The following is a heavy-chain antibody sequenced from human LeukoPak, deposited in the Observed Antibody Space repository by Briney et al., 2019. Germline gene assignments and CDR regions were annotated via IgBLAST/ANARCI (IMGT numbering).Heavy chain of an antibody. CDR2: ISAYNGNT. Sequence: ASVKVSCKASGYTFTSYGISWVRQAPGQGLEWMGWISAYNGNTNYAQKLQGRVTMTTDTSTSTAYMELRSLRSDDTAVYYCARIRFLEWLGPTNWFDPWGQGTLVTVSS. V-gene: IGHV1-18*01. CDR3: ARIRFLEWLGPTNWFDP. D-gene: IGHD3-3*01. J-gene: IGHJ5*02. CDR1: GYTFTSYG.